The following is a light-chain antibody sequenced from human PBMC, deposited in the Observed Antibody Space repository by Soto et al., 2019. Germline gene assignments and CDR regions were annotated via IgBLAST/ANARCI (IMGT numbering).Light chain of an antibody. J-gene: IGKJ4*01. CDR3: QQSYATPLT. Sequence: DIPMTQSPYSLSASVGDTVTITCRASQTISTYLNWYQKKAGEAPELLIYAASNLQSGVPLRFTGSGSGTDFTLTIRSLQPEDFATYYCQQSYATPLTFGGGTKVEIK. V-gene: IGKV1-39*01. CDR2: AAS. CDR1: QTISTY.